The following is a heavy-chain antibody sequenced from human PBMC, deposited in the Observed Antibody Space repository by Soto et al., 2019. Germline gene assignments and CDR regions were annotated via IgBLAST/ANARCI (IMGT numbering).Heavy chain of an antibody. CDR2: IYASGGT. CDR1: GGSMSSYY. J-gene: IGHJ6*02. V-gene: IGHV4-4*07. CDR3: ARGAAAGVDYGMDV. D-gene: IGHD6-13*01. Sequence: SETLSLTCTVSGGSMSSYYWSWIRQPAGEGLEWIGRIYASGGTNYNPSLKSRVTISKDTSKKQCSLKLNLVTAADTAVYYCARGAAAGVDYGMDVWGRGTTVTVSS.